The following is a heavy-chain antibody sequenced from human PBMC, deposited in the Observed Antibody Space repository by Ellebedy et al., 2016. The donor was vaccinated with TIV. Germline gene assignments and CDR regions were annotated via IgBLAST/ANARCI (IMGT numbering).Heavy chain of an antibody. CDR1: GYTFTSYY. CDR2: INPSGGST. J-gene: IGHJ6*02. CDR3: ARSQFSRSGYYYYGMDV. D-gene: IGHD3-3*01. Sequence: ASVKVSXXASGYTFTSYYMHWVRQAPGQGLEWMGIINPSGGSTSYAQKFQGRVTMTRDTSTSTVYMELSRLRSDDTAVYYCARSQFSRSGYYYYGMDVWGQGTTVTVSS. V-gene: IGHV1-46*01.